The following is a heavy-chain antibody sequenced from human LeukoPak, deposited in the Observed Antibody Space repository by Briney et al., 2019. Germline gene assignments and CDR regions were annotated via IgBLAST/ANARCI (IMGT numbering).Heavy chain of an antibody. Sequence: SETLSLTCSVSGYSISSGHYWGWIRQPPGKGLEWIGSIDHSGSTYYNPSLKSRVTISVDTSKNQFSLKLSSVTAADTAVYYCARGLAAANYWGQGTLVTVSS. J-gene: IGHJ4*02. CDR2: IDHSGST. CDR3: ARGLAAANY. V-gene: IGHV4-38-2*02. D-gene: IGHD2-15*01. CDR1: GYSISSGHY.